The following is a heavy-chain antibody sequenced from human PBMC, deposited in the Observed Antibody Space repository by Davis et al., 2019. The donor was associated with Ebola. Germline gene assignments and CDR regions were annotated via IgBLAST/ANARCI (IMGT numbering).Heavy chain of an antibody. J-gene: IGHJ3*02. CDR2: IIPILGIA. CDR1: GYTFTSYG. D-gene: IGHD2-2*01. CDR3: ARVGKGALTSDAFDI. V-gene: IGHV1-69*04. Sequence: SVKVSCKASGYTFTSYGISWVRQAPGQGLEWMGRIIPILGIANYAQKFQGRVTITADKSTSTAYMELSSLRSEDTAVYYCARVGKGALTSDAFDIWGQGTMVTVSS.